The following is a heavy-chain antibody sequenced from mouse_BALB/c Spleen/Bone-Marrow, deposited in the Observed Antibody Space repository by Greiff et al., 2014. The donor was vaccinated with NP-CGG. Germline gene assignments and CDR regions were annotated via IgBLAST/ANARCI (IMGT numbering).Heavy chain of an antibody. Sequence: ELKLMESGAELVKPGASVKLSCTASGFNIKDTYMNWVKQRPEQGLEWIGRIDPANGNTKYDPKFQGKATITADTSSNTAYLQLSSLTSEDTAVYYCAREYYGNYAWYFDVWGAGTMVTVSS. V-gene: IGHV14-3*02. CDR3: AREYYGNYAWYFDV. CDR2: IDPANGNT. D-gene: IGHD2-1*01. J-gene: IGHJ1*01. CDR1: GFNIKDTY.